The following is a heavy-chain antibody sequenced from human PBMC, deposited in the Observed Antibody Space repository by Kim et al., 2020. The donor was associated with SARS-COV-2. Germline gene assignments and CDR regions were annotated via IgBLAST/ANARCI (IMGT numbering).Heavy chain of an antibody. CDR2: IYYSGST. J-gene: IGHJ6*03. Sequence: SETLSLTCTVSGGSISSYYWSWIRQPPGKGLEWIGYIYYSGSTNYNPSLKSRVTISVDTSKNQFSLKLSSVTAADTAVYYCARVRYSSSWRTYYYYMDVWGKGTTVTVSS. CDR1: GGSISSYY. D-gene: IGHD6-13*01. CDR3: ARVRYSSSWRTYYYYMDV. V-gene: IGHV4-59*01.